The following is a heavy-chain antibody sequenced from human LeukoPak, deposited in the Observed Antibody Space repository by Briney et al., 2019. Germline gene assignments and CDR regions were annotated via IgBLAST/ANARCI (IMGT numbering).Heavy chain of an antibody. CDR3: ARNDYGDPYYYGMDV. Sequence: SETLSLTCTVSGGSISSYYWSWIRQPPGKGLEWIGYIYYSGSTNYNPSLKSRVTISVDTSKSQFSLKLSSVTAADTAVYYCARNDYGDPYYYGMDVWGQGTTVTVSS. CDR1: GGSISSYY. V-gene: IGHV4-59*01. D-gene: IGHD4-17*01. J-gene: IGHJ6*02. CDR2: IYYSGST.